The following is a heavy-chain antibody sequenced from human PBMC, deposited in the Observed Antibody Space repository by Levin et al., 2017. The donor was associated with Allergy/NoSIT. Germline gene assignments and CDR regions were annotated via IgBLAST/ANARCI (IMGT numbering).Heavy chain of an antibody. CDR2: ISSDGRKK. Sequence: GESLKISCAASGFTFSSYGMHWVRQAPGKGLEWVAVISSDGRKKFYADSVKGLFTISRDNSKNTLDLQMNSLRAEDTAVYYCAKDVYGSGWYPLGNDAFEMWGQGTKVSVSS. J-gene: IGHJ3*02. CDR3: AKDVYGSGWYPLGNDAFEM. CDR1: GFTFSSYG. V-gene: IGHV3-30*18. D-gene: IGHD6-19*01.